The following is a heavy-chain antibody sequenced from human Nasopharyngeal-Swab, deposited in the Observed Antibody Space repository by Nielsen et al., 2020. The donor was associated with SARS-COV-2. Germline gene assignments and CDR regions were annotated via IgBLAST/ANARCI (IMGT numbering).Heavy chain of an antibody. CDR2: ISYDGSNK. CDR1: GFTFSSYA. CDR3: AKDWGKLDY. V-gene: IGHV3-30-3*01. Sequence: GGSLRLSCAASGFTFSSYAMHWVRQAPGKGLEWVAVISYDGSNKYYADSVKGRFTISRDNSKNTLYLQMNSLRDEDTAVYYCAKDWGKLDYWGQGTLVTVSS. J-gene: IGHJ4*02. D-gene: IGHD3-16*01.